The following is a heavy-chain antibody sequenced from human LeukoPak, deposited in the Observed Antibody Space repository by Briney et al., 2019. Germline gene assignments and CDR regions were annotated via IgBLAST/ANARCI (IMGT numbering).Heavy chain of an antibody. V-gene: IGHV1-46*01. D-gene: IGHD3-22*01. Sequence: GASVKVSCKASGYTFASYYIHWARQAPGQGLEWMGIINPSGGSTSYAQKFQGRVTMTRDMSTSTVYMELSSLRSEDTAVYYCARDSGYNYDSSGYYCVGPFDYWGQGTLVTVSS. J-gene: IGHJ4*02. CDR1: GYTFASYY. CDR3: ARDSGYNYDSSGYYCVGPFDY. CDR2: INPSGGST.